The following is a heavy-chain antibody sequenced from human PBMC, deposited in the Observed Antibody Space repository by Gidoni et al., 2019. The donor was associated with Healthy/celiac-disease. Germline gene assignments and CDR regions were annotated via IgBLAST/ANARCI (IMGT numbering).Heavy chain of an antibody. Sequence: EVQLVESGEGLVKPGGSLRLSCAASGFTFSSYRMNWVRQAPGKGLEWVSSISSSSSYIYYADSGKGRFTIARDNAKNSLYLQMNSLRAEDTAVYYCARDEGGVVVAATGWFDPWGQGTLVTVSS. D-gene: IGHD2-15*01. CDR2: ISSSSSYI. V-gene: IGHV3-21*01. J-gene: IGHJ5*02. CDR1: GFTFSSYR. CDR3: ARDEGGVVVAATGWFDP.